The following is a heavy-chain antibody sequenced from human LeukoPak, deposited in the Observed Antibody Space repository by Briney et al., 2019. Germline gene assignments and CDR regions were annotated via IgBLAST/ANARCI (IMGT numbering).Heavy chain of an antibody. J-gene: IGHJ3*02. CDR3: ARTGGYYEAFDI. Sequence: ASVKVSCKASGYTFTSYAMHWVRQAPGQRLEWMGWINAGNGNTKYSQKFQGRVTITRDTSASTAYMELSSLRSEDTAVYYCARTGGYYEAFDIRGQGTMVTVSS. CDR2: INAGNGNT. D-gene: IGHD3-22*01. CDR1: GYTFTSYA. V-gene: IGHV1-3*01.